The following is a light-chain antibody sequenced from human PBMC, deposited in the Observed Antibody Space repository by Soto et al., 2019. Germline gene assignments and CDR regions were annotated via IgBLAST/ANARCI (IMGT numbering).Light chain of an antibody. CDR3: QKYNSAPRT. CDR1: QDISNH. J-gene: IGKJ1*01. V-gene: IGKV1-27*01. Sequence: DIPMTQSPSSLSASVGDRVTITCRASQDISNHLAWYQQKPGKVPPLLIYAASTLQSGVPSRFSGSGYGTDFTLTISGRQPTDVATYYCQKYNSAPRTFGQGTKVEIK. CDR2: AAS.